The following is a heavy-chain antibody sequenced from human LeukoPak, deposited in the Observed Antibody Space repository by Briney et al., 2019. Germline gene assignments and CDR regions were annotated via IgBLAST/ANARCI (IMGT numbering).Heavy chain of an antibody. CDR2: ISSNRSYI. D-gene: IGHD3-22*01. CDR3: ARDRHYDSSGYSRWSDAFDI. CDR1: VFTFSSYS. Sequence: GGSLRLSSAPSVFTFSSYSMNWVRQAPGKGLEWVSSISSNRSYIYYADSVKGRFTISRDNAKNSLYLQMNSLRAEDTSVYYCARDRHYDSSGYSRWSDAFDIWGQGTMVTVSS. V-gene: IGHV3-21*01. J-gene: IGHJ3*02.